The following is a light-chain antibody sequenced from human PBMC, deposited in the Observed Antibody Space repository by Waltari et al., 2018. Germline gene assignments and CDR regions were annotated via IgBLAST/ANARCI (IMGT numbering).Light chain of an antibody. CDR2: GES. V-gene: IGKV3-20*01. Sequence: EIVLTQSPGTLSLSPGERATLSCRASQTVRTTYLPWYQQNPGQAPTRRIYGESSRATGIPDRFSGSGSGTDFSLTISSLEPEDFAVYCWQQYDSSPLTFGGGTKVEIK. CDR3: QQYDSSPLT. J-gene: IGKJ4*01. CDR1: QTVRTTY.